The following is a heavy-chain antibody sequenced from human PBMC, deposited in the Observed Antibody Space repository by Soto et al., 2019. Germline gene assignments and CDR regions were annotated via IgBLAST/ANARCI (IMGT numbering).Heavy chain of an antibody. CDR2: ISYDGSNK. V-gene: IGHV3-30*18. CDR3: AKGVLRFLATDGMDV. CDR1: GFTFSSYG. D-gene: IGHD3-3*01. J-gene: IGHJ6*02. Sequence: GGSLRLSCAASGFTFSSYGMHWVRQAPGKGLEWVAVISYDGSNKYYADSVKGRFTISRDNSKNTLYLQMNSLRAEDTAVYYCAKGVLRFLATDGMDVWGQGTTVTVSS.